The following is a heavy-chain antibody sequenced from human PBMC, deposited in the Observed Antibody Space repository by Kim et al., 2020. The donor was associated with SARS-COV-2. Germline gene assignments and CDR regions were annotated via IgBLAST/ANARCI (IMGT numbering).Heavy chain of an antibody. V-gene: IGHV1-69*01. CDR3: ARGASGYSGYDDN. D-gene: IGHD5-12*01. Sequence: AQKFQGALTITADESTSTAYMELSSLRSEDTAVYYCARGASGYSGYDDNWGQGTLVTVSS. J-gene: IGHJ4*02.